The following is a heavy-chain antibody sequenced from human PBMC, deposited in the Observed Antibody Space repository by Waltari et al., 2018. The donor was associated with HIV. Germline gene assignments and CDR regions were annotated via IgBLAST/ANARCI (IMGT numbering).Heavy chain of an antibody. J-gene: IGHJ6*02. CDR3: AREDRWAHGMDV. CDR1: GGSISTYH. V-gene: IGHV4-4*07. Sequence: QVQLQESGPGLVKPSETLSLSCTVSGGSISTYHWSWIRQPAGKGLEWIGRINTSGSTNYNPSLKSRVTMSVDTSKNQFSLKLSSVTAADTAVYYCAREDRWAHGMDVWGQGTTVTVSS. CDR2: INTSGST. D-gene: IGHD1-26*01.